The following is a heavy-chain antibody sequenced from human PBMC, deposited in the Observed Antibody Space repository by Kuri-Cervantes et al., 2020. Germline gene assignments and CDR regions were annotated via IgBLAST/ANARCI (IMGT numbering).Heavy chain of an antibody. CDR2: IYPGDSDT. D-gene: IGHD3-10*01. J-gene: IGHJ4*02. Sequence: GSLRLSCKGSGYSFSSYWIAWVRQLPGKGLEWMGIIYPGDSDTRYSPSFQGQVTISADKSISTAYLQWSSLKASDTAMYYCARRDYYGSGSYSGKGETFDSWGQGTLVTVSS. CDR3: ARRDYYGSGSYSGKGETFDS. V-gene: IGHV5-51*01. CDR1: GYSFSSYW.